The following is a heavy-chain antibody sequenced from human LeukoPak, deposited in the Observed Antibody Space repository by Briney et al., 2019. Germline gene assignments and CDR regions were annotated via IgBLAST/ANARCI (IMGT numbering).Heavy chain of an antibody. J-gene: IGHJ4*02. CDR3: AKEEGGYYLDY. Sequence: PGRSLRLSCAASGFTFDDYAMHWVRQAPGKGLEWVSGISWNSGSIGYADSVKGRFTISRDNAKNSLYLQMNSLRAEDTALYYCAKEEGGYYLDYWGQGTLVTVSS. V-gene: IGHV3-9*01. CDR2: ISWNSGSI. D-gene: IGHD3-22*01. CDR1: GFTFDDYA.